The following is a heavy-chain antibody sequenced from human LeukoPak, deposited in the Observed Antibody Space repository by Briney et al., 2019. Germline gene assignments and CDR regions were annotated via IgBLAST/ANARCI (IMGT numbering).Heavy chain of an antibody. CDR1: GGSISSGGYS. Sequence: SQTLSLTCAVSGGSISSGGYSWSWIRQPPGKGLEWIGYIYHSGSTYYNPSLKSRVTISVDRSKTQFSLKLSSVTAADTAVYYCARGPRVYYDILTGYLDWGQGTLVTVSS. D-gene: IGHD3-9*01. CDR3: ARGPRVYYDILTGYLD. CDR2: IYHSGST. J-gene: IGHJ4*02. V-gene: IGHV4-30-2*01.